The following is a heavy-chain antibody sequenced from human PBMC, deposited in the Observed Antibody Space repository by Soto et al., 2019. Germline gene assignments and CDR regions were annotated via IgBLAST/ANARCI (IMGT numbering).Heavy chain of an antibody. CDR3: ARYCNGGACYSASLDY. D-gene: IGHD2-15*01. Sequence: YDGSKESYADSVKGRFAVSRDNSKNTLYLQMNSLRPEDTAVYYCARYCNGGACYSASLDYWGQGTQVTVSS. V-gene: IGHV3-30*03. J-gene: IGHJ4*02. CDR2: YDGSKE.